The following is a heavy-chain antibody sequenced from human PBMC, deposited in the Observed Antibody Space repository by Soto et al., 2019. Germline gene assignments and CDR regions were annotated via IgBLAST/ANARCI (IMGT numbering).Heavy chain of an antibody. J-gene: IGHJ4*02. V-gene: IGHV4-39*01. Sequence: SGTLSLTCTVSGGSISSSSYYWGWIRQPPGKGLEWIGSIYYSGSTYYNPSLKSRVTISVDTSKNQFSLKLSSVTAADTAVYYCASYYYDSSGYYYVPGVYWGRGTLVTVSS. CDR3: ASYYYDSSGYYYVPGVY. CDR2: IYYSGST. CDR1: GGSISSSSYY. D-gene: IGHD3-22*01.